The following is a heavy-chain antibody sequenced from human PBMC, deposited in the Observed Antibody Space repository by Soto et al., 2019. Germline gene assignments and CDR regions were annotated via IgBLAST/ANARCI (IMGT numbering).Heavy chain of an antibody. CDR2: IWYDGSNK. V-gene: IGHV3-33*01. D-gene: IGHD5-12*01. CDR3: ARDRSTRYYYYYYGMDV. J-gene: IGHJ6*02. Sequence: QVQLVESGGGVVQPGRSLRLSCAASGFTFSSYGMHWVRQAPGKGLEWVAVIWYDGSNKYYADSVKGRFTISRDNSKNSLILQMNCARAEDTAVYYCARDRSTRYYYYYYGMDVWGQGTTVTVSS. CDR1: GFTFSSYG.